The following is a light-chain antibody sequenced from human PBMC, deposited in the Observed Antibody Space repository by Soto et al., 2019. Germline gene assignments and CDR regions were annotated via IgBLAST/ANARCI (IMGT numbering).Light chain of an antibody. CDR1: QSVGGD. Sequence: ERVMTQSPATLSVSPGERATLSCRASQSVGGDLAWYQLKPGQAPRLLIYDASIRATGIPARFSGSGSGTEFSLTINSLQSEDFGVYFCQQYDQWWTFGQGTKVDIK. V-gene: IGKV3-15*01. CDR3: QQYDQWWT. CDR2: DAS. J-gene: IGKJ1*01.